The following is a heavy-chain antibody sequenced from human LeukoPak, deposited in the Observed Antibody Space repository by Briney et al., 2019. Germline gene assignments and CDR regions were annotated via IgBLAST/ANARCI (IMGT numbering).Heavy chain of an antibody. D-gene: IGHD6-19*01. V-gene: IGHV3-23*01. J-gene: IGHJ4*02. CDR1: GFTFSSFA. CDR3: AKSIAVAFYS. CDR2: ISGSGAGT. Sequence: PGGSLRLSCAASGFTFSSFAMSWVRQSPGKGLDWVSSISGSGAGTYDADSVKGRFTISRDNSKNTLYLQMNSLRAEDTAVYYCAKSIAVAFYSWGQGTLVTVSS.